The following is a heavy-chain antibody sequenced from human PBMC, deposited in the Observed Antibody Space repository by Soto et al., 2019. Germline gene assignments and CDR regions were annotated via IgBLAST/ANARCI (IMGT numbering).Heavy chain of an antibody. CDR3: ARGSGYDFWSAKPHYYYYYGMDV. V-gene: IGHV1-69*13. CDR2: IIPIFGTA. CDR1: GGTFSSYA. Sequence: GASVKVSCKASGGTFSSYAISWVRQAPGQGLEWMGGIIPIFGTANYAQKFQGRVTITADESTSTAYTELSSLRSEDTAVYYCARGSGYDFWSAKPHYYYYYGMDVWGQGTTVTVSS. J-gene: IGHJ6*02. D-gene: IGHD3-3*01.